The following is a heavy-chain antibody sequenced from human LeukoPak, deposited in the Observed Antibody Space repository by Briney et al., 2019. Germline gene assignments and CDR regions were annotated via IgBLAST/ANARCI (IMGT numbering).Heavy chain of an antibody. V-gene: IGHV3-48*03. D-gene: IGHD6-6*01. J-gene: IGHJ4*02. CDR2: ISSSGSTI. CDR1: GLTFSSYE. CDR3: ARDCSGTSCSEYSSSSPPFDY. Sequence: GESLRLSCAASGLTFSSYEMNWVRQAPGKGLEWVSYISSSGSTIYYADSVKGRFTISRDNAKNSLYLQMNSLRAEDRAVYYCARDCSGTSCSEYSSSSPPFDYWGQGTLVTVSS.